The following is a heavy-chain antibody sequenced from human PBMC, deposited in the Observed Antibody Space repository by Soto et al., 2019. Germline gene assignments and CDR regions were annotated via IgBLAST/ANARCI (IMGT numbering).Heavy chain of an antibody. CDR3: ARQYSTKNYYYYGMDV. Sequence: XESLKVTWKCSGYSFTSYLIGLVLQMPGKGLEWMGIIYPGDSDTRYSPSFQGQVTISADKSISTAYLQWGSLKASDTAMYYCARQYSTKNYYYYGMDVWGQGTTVTVSS. CDR1: GYSFTSYL. CDR2: IYPGDSDT. D-gene: IGHD6-13*01. J-gene: IGHJ6*02. V-gene: IGHV5-51*01.